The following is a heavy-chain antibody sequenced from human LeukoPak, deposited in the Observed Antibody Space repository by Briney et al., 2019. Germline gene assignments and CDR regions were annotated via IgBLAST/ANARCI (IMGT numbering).Heavy chain of an antibody. Sequence: KPSETLSLTCAVYGGSFSGYYWSWIRQPPGKGLEWIGEINHSGSTNYNPSLKSRVTISVDTSKNQFSLKLSSVTAADTAVYYCASSSYGDYTPTYNWFDPWGQGTLVTVSS. J-gene: IGHJ5*02. D-gene: IGHD4-17*01. CDR3: ASSSYGDYTPTYNWFDP. CDR1: GGSFSGYY. V-gene: IGHV4-34*01. CDR2: INHSGST.